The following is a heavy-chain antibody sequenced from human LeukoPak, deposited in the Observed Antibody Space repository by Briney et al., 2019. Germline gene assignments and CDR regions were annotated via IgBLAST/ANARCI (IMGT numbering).Heavy chain of an antibody. CDR1: GGPISSYY. D-gene: IGHD3-3*01. J-gene: IGHJ6*03. V-gene: IGHV4-59*01. CDR2: IYSSGSP. Sequence: SETLSLTCTVSGGPISSYYWSWIRQPPGKGLEWIGYIYSSGSPNYSPSLKSRVTLSVDTSKNQFSLKLSSVTAADTAVYYCARDGGGYYRRDYYYYMDVWGKGTTVTVSS. CDR3: ARDGGGYYRRDYYYYMDV.